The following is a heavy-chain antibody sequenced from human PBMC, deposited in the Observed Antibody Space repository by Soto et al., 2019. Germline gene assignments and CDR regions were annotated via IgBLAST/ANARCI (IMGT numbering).Heavy chain of an antibody. J-gene: IGHJ4*02. D-gene: IGHD3-3*01. CDR3: ARGTIFESQDY. V-gene: IGHV3-30-3*01. CDR1: GFTFSSYA. Sequence: GGSLRLSCAAPGFTFSSYAMHWVRQAPGKGLEWVAVISYDGSNKYYADSVKGRFTISRDNSKNTLYLQMNSLRAEDTAVYYCARGTIFESQDYWGQGTLVTVSS. CDR2: ISYDGSNK.